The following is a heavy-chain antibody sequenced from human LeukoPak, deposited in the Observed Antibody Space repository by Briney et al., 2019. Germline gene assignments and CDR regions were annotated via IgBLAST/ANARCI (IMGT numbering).Heavy chain of an antibody. V-gene: IGHV4-31*03. J-gene: IGHJ3*02. CDR1: GGSISSGGYY. Sequence: SSQTLSLTCTVSGGSISSGGYYWSWIRQHPGKGLEWIGYIYYSGSTYYNPSLKSRVTISVDTSKNQFSLKLSSVTAADTAVYYCARDQMYYDILTGYSHAFDIWGXXXXXTVSS. D-gene: IGHD3-9*01. CDR3: ARDQMYYDILTGYSHAFDI. CDR2: IYYSGST.